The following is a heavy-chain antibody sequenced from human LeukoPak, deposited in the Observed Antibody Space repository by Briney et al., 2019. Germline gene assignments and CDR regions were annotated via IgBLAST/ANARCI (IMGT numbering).Heavy chain of an antibody. CDR1: GGSFSGYY. J-gene: IGHJ6*03. Sequence: PSETLSLTCAVYGGSFSGYYWSWIRQPAGKGLEWIGRIYTSGSTNYNPSLKSRVTMSVDTSKNQFSLKLSSVTAADTAVYYCARASYYYGSGSLHYYYYYMDVWGKGTTVTISS. V-gene: IGHV4-59*10. CDR2: IYTSGST. D-gene: IGHD3-10*01. CDR3: ARASYYYGSGSLHYYYYYMDV.